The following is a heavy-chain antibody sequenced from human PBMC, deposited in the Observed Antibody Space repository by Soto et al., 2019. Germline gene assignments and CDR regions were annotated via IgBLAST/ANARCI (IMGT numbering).Heavy chain of an antibody. D-gene: IGHD2-15*01. J-gene: IGHJ4*02. V-gene: IGHV3-20*04. Sequence: RPGGSLRLSCAASGFTFDDYGMSWVRQAPGKGLEWVSGINWNGGSTGYADSVKGRFTISRDNSKNTLCLQMNSLRVEDTAVYYCAKNSGSSGYSHFDYWGQRTLVTVSS. CDR2: INWNGGST. CDR1: GFTFDDYG. CDR3: AKNSGSSGYSHFDY.